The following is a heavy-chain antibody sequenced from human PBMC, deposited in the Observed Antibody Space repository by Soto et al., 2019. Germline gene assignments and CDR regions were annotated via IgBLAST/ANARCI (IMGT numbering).Heavy chain of an antibody. J-gene: IGHJ5*02. Sequence: QPGGSLRLSCAASGFTVSSNYMSWVRQAPGKGLEWVSVIYSGGSTYYADSVKGRFTISRHNSKNTLYLQMNSLRAEDTAVYYCARDRVDYGDYVVGHWFDPWGQGTLVTVSS. V-gene: IGHV3-53*04. CDR3: ARDRVDYGDYVVGHWFDP. D-gene: IGHD4-17*01. CDR2: IYSGGST. CDR1: GFTVSSNY.